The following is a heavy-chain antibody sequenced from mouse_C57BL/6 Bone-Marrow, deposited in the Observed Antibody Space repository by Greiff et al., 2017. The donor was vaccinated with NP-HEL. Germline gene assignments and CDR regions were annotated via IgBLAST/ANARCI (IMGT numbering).Heavy chain of an antibody. CDR1: GFTFTDYY. CDR2: IRHKANGYTT. J-gene: IGHJ1*03. Sequence: DVQLVEPGGGLVQPGGSLSLSCAASGFTFTDYYMSWVRQPPGKALEWLGFIRHKANGYTTEYSASVKGPFTISRDKSQSNLNLQRNALRAEDGATYYGASLYYGNYVWDFGGGGTGATVTVAS. CDR3: ASLYYGNYVWDFGG. V-gene: IGHV7-3*01. D-gene: IGHD2-1*01.